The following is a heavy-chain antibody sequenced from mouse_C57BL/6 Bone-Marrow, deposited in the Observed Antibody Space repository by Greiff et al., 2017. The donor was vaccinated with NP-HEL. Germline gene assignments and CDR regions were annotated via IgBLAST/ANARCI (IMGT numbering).Heavy chain of an antibody. Sequence: EVQLVESGGDLVKPGGSLKLSCAASGFTFSSYGMSWVRQTPDKRLEWVATISSGGSYTYYPDSVKGRFTISRDNAKNTLYLQMSSLKSEDTAMYYCARRWLLPAWFAYWGQGTLVTVSA. CDR3: ARRWLLPAWFAY. CDR1: GFTFSSYG. CDR2: ISSGGSYT. D-gene: IGHD2-3*01. V-gene: IGHV5-6*01. J-gene: IGHJ3*01.